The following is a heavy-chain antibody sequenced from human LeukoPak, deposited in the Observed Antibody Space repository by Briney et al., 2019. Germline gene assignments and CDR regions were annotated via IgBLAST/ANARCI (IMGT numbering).Heavy chain of an antibody. Sequence: SVKVSCKPSGGTFSSYAISWVRQAPGQGLEWMGRIIPILGIANYAQKFQGKVTITADKSTSTAYMELSSLRSEDTAVYYCARVNDYYYYGMDVWGQGTTVTVSS. CDR3: ARVNDYYYYGMDV. V-gene: IGHV1-69*04. J-gene: IGHJ6*02. CDR2: IIPILGIA. CDR1: GGTFSSYA.